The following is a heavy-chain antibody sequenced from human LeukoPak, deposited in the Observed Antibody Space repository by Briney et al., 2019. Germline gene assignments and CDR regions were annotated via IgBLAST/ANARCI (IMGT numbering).Heavy chain of an antibody. CDR3: ARVEQQLGHLDY. V-gene: IGHV4-59*12. J-gene: IGHJ4*02. CDR2: IYYSGST. CDR1: GGSISSYY. D-gene: IGHD6-13*01. Sequence: SETLSLTCTVSGGSISSYYWSWIRQPPGKGLEWIGYIYYSGSTNYNPSLKSRVTISVDRSKNQFSLKLSSVTAADTAVYYCARVEQQLGHLDYWGQGTLVTVSS.